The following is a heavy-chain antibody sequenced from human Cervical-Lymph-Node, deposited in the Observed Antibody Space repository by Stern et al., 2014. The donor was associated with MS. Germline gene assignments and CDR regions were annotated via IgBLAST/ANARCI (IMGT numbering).Heavy chain of an antibody. V-gene: IGHV5-51*01. J-gene: IGHJ3*02. CDR1: GYSFTSYW. Sequence: EMQLVESGAEVKKPGESLKISCKGSGYSFTSYWIGWVRQMPGKGLEWMGIIYPGDSDTRYSPSFQGQVPISADKSISTAYLQWSSLKASDTAMYYCARPWGFGELRDAFDIWGQGTMVTVSS. CDR2: IYPGDSDT. CDR3: ARPWGFGELRDAFDI. D-gene: IGHD3-10*01.